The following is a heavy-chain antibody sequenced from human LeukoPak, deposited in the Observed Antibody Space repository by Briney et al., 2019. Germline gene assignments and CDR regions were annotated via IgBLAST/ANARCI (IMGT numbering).Heavy chain of an antibody. D-gene: IGHD2-15*01. CDR3: ARERIGDDAFDI. J-gene: IGHJ3*02. CDR1: GFNFSSYG. Sequence: GALRPSRSASGFNFSSYGKKWVRQAPGKGAEWVSYISSSGSTIYYADSVKGRFTISRDNAKNSLYLQMNSLRAEDTAVYYCARERIGDDAFDIWGQGTMVTVSS. V-gene: IGHV3-48*03. CDR2: ISSSGSTI.